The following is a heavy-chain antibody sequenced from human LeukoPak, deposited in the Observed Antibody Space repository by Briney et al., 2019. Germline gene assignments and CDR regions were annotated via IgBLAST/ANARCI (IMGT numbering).Heavy chain of an antibody. CDR1: GYSFTNYA. Sequence: ASVKVSCKASGYSFTNYAMNWVRQAPGQGLEWMGWINPNSGGTNYAQKFQGRVTMTRDTSISTAYMELSRLRSDDTAVYYCARAGEYYYDSSGYYGYWGQGTLVTVSS. J-gene: IGHJ4*02. D-gene: IGHD3-22*01. CDR2: INPNSGGT. CDR3: ARAGEYYYDSSGYYGY. V-gene: IGHV1-2*02.